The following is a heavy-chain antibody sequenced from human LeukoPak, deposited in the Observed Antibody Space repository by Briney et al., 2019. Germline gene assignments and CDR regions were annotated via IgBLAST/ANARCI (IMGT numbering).Heavy chain of an antibody. Sequence: SETLSLTCTVSGYSISSGYYWGWIRQPPGKGLEWIGSIYHSGSTYYNPSLKSRVTISVDTSKNQFSLKLSSVTAADTAVYYCARLPWRVTVDYWGQGTLVTVSS. V-gene: IGHV4-38-2*02. CDR2: IYHSGST. CDR1: GYSISSGYY. D-gene: IGHD1-14*01. J-gene: IGHJ4*02. CDR3: ARLPWRVTVDY.